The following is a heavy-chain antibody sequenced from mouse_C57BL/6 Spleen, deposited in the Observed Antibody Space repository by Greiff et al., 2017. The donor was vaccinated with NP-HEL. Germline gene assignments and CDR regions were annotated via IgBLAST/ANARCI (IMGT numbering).Heavy chain of an antibody. CDR3: ARSDYYGSRTYFDV. CDR2: IDPSASYT. CDR1: GYTFTSSW. Sequence: QVHVKQPGAELVMPGASVKLSCKASGYTFTSSWMHWVKQRPGHGLEWVGEIDPSASYTNSNQKFKGKSTFTVDKSSSTAYMQLSSLTSEDTAVYYCARSDYYGSRTYFDVWGTGTTVTVSS. D-gene: IGHD1-1*01. V-gene: IGHV1-69*01. J-gene: IGHJ1*03.